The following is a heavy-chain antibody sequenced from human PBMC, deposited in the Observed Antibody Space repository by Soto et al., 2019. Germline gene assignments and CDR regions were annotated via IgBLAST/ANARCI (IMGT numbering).Heavy chain of an antibody. CDR2: ISKDSGSVT. J-gene: IGHJ4*02. CDR3: ARARTYDYVWGSLEAPIDY. D-gene: IGHD3-16*01. Sequence: PGGSLRLSCAASGFIFRDWFMSLIRQAPRKGLKGISYISKDSGSVTRYANSVKGRFTISRDNAKNSLCLQRNSLRAEDTAVYYCARARTYDYVWGSLEAPIDYWGQGTLVTVSS. CDR1: GFIFRDWF. V-gene: IGHV3-11*01.